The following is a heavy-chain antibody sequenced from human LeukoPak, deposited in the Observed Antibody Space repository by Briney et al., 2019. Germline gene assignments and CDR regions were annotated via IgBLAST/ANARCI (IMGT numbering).Heavy chain of an antibody. J-gene: IGHJ4*02. CDR2: INHSGST. CDR1: GGSFSGYY. D-gene: IGHD3-16*01. CDR3: ARGRAFGVLFDY. Sequence: SETLSLTCAVYGGSFSGYYWSWIRQPPWKGLEWIGEINHSGSTNYNPSLKSRVTISVDTSKNQFSLKLSSVTAADTAVYYCARGRAFGVLFDYWGQGTLVTVSS. V-gene: IGHV4-34*01.